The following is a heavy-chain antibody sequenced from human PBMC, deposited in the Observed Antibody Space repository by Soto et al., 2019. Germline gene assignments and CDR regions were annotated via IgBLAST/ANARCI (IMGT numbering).Heavy chain of an antibody. CDR2: IYYSGST. V-gene: IGHV4-31*03. D-gene: IGHD6-6*01. CDR3: ARARIAARPSLLDY. J-gene: IGHJ4*02. CDR1: GGSISSGGYY. Sequence: SETLSLTCTVSGGSISSGGYYWSWIRQHPGKGLEWIGYIYYSGSTYYNPSLKSRVTISVDTSKNQFSLKLSSVTAADTAVYYCARARIAARPSLLDYWGQGTLVTVSS.